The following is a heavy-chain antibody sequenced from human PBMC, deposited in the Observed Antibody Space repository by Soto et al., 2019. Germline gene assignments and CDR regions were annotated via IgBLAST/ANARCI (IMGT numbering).Heavy chain of an antibody. Sequence: VASVKVSCKASGGTFSSYAISWVRQAPGQGLEWMGGIIPIFGTANYAQKFQGRVTITADESTSTAYMELSSLRSEDTAVYYCARDSSYYYDSSGSHGGAFDIWGQGTMVTVSS. CDR1: GGTFSSYA. CDR3: ARDSSYYYDSSGSHGGAFDI. J-gene: IGHJ3*02. D-gene: IGHD3-22*01. V-gene: IGHV1-69*13. CDR2: IIPIFGTA.